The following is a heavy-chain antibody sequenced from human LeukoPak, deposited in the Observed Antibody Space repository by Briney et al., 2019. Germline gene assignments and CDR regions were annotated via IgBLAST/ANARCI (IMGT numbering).Heavy chain of an antibody. CDR1: GFTFSTYS. Sequence: GGSLRLSCAASGFTFSTYSMNWVRQAPGKGLEWVSSISSSSTYIFYADSVKGRFTVSRDNAKNSLYLQMNSLRAEDTAVYYCARDLTGMDVWGQGTTVTVSS. V-gene: IGHV3-21*01. CDR3: ARDLTGMDV. J-gene: IGHJ6*02. CDR2: ISSSSTYI. D-gene: IGHD3-9*01.